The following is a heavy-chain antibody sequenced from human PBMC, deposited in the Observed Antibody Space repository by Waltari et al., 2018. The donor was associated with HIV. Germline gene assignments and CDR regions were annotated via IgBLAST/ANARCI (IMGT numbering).Heavy chain of an antibody. CDR1: GITFSSYA. D-gene: IGHD1-26*01. CDR3: AKLSGTVPY. CDR2: ISGSVGST. V-gene: IGHV3-23*01. Sequence: EVQLLESGGALVQPGGSLRLSCAASGITFSSYAMSWVRQAPGKGLGCVSVISGSVGSTYYTDSVKGRFTISRDDSRNTLYLQMNSLRAEDTAVYYCAKLSGTVPYWGQGSLVTVSS. J-gene: IGHJ4*02.